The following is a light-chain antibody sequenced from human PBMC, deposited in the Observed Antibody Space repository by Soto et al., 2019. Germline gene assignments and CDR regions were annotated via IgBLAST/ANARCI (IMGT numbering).Light chain of an antibody. Sequence: QSALTQPASVSGSPGQSISISCTGSSSDVGGYNYVSWYQHHPGKAPKIMIYDVSNRPSGVSNCFSGSRAGNTASLTISGLLAEDEADYYCSSYTSSSTVVFGGGTQLTVL. J-gene: IGLJ2*01. CDR1: SSDVGGYNY. CDR2: DVS. V-gene: IGLV2-14*03. CDR3: SSYTSSSTVV.